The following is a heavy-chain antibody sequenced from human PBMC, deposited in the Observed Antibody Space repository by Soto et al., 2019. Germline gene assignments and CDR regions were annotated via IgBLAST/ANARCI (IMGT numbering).Heavy chain of an antibody. Sequence: ASVKVSCKASGYTFTSYGISWVRQAPGQGLEWMGWISAYNGNTNYAQKLQGRVTMTTDTSTSTAYMELRSLRSDDTAVYYCARDLRSGDGYNYYYYYGMDVWGQGTTVTVS. V-gene: IGHV1-18*01. CDR1: GYTFTSYG. CDR3: ARDLRSGDGYNYYYYYGMDV. CDR2: ISAYNGNT. D-gene: IGHD5-12*01. J-gene: IGHJ6*02.